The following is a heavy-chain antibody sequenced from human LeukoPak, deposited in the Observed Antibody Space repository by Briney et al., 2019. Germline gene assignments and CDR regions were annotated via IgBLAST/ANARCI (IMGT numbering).Heavy chain of an antibody. Sequence: SQTLSLTCTVSGGSISSGSYYWSWIRQPPGKGLEWIGYIYYSGSTNYNPSLKSRVTISVDTSKNQFSLKLSSVTAADTAVYYCARERYGSGSPPDYWGQGTLVTVSS. CDR3: ARERYGSGSPPDY. CDR1: GGSISSGSYY. V-gene: IGHV4-61*01. CDR2: IYYSGST. J-gene: IGHJ4*02. D-gene: IGHD3-10*01.